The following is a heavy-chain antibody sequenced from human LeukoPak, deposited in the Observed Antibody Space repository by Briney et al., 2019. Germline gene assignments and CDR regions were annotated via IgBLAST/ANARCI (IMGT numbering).Heavy chain of an antibody. CDR1: GFTFSSYG. D-gene: IGHD4-11*01. J-gene: IGHJ4*02. Sequence: GGSLRLSCAASGFTFSSYGMHWVRQAPGKGLEWVSAISGSGDSTFNADPVKGRFTISRDNSKNTLYLQMNSLRAEDTALYYCATSTVAKYDYWGQGTLVAVSS. V-gene: IGHV3-23*01. CDR2: ISGSGDST. CDR3: ATSTVAKYDY.